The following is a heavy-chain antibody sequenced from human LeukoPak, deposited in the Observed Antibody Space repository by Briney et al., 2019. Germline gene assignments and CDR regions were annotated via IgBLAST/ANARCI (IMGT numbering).Heavy chain of an antibody. CDR2: IWYDGSNK. CDR1: GFTFSSYS. Sequence: GGSLRLSCAASGFTFSSYSMNWVRQAPGKGLEWVAVIWYDGSNKYYADSVKGRFTISRDNSKNTLYLQMNSLRAEDTAVYYCARDLGSSWYGGADYWGQGTLVTVSS. J-gene: IGHJ4*02. D-gene: IGHD6-13*01. CDR3: ARDLGSSWYGGADY. V-gene: IGHV3-33*08.